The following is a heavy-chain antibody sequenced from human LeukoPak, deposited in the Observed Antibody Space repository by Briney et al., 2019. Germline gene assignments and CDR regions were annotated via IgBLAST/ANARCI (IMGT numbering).Heavy chain of an antibody. Sequence: TSETLSLTCALYGGSFSGYYWSWIRQPPGKGLEWIGEINHSGSTNYNPSLKSRVTISVDTSKNQFSLKLSSVTAADTAVYYCAYSSSWYDAFDIWGQGTMVTVSS. J-gene: IGHJ3*02. CDR3: AYSSSWYDAFDI. D-gene: IGHD6-13*01. V-gene: IGHV4-34*01. CDR1: GGSFSGYY. CDR2: INHSGST.